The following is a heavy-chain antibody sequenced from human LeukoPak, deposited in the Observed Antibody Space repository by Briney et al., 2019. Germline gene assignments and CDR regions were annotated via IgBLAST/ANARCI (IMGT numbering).Heavy chain of an antibody. Sequence: GGSLRLSCVVSGVTFSSHWMGWVRQAPGKGLEWVAVIWYDGSNKYYADSVKGRFTISRDNSKNTLYLQMNSLRAEDTAVYYCARDSIGPFDYWGQGTLVTVSS. CDR3: ARDSIGPFDY. J-gene: IGHJ4*02. V-gene: IGHV3-33*08. CDR1: GVTFSSHW. D-gene: IGHD6-6*01. CDR2: IWYDGSNK.